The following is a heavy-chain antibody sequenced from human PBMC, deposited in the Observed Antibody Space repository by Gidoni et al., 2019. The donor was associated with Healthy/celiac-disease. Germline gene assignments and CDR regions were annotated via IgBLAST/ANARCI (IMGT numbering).Heavy chain of an antibody. V-gene: IGHV3-23*01. Sequence: VQLLESGGGLVQPGGSLRLSCAASGFPFSRYAMSWVRQAPGKGLEWVSAISGSGGSKYYADSVKGRFTISRDNSKNTLYLQMNSLRAEDTAVYYCANPPMDYYYYYGMDVWGQGTTVTVSS. CDR2: ISGSGGSK. CDR1: GFPFSRYA. CDR3: ANPPMDYYYYYGMDV. J-gene: IGHJ6*02.